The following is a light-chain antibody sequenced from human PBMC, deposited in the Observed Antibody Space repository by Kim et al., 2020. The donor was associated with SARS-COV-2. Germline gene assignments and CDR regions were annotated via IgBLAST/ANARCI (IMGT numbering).Light chain of an antibody. V-gene: IGLV2-18*02. Sequence: QSALTQPPSVSGSPGQSVSISCTGTSSDVGSFDRVSWYQQSPGTAPKLLIFEVTNRPSGVPDRFSGSKSGSTASLTISGRRAEDDGYYSCCSYTTSGTYVFGTGTKVTVL. CDR3: CSYTTSGTYV. CDR2: EVT. CDR1: SSDVGSFDR. J-gene: IGLJ1*01.